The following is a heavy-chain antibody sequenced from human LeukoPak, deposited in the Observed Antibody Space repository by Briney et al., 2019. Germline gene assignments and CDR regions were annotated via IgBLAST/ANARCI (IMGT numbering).Heavy chain of an antibody. V-gene: IGHV3-53*01. CDR1: GXTVSSNV. CDR3: TRGGGGSFPHY. Sequence: GGSLRLSCAASGXTVSSNVLSGVRQPPGKGLEWVPDIYSGGSTYYADSVKGRFTISRDNSKNPLYLQMNSLRAEDTAVYYCTRGGGGSFPHYWGQGTLVTVSS. J-gene: IGHJ4*02. CDR2: IYSGGST. D-gene: IGHD2-21*01.